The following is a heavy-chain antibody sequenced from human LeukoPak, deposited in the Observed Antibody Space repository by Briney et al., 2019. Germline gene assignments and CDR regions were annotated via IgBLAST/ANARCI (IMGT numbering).Heavy chain of an antibody. CDR3: ARRYCTPSSCYSDY. Sequence: SGGSLRLSCAASGFIFSDYYMSWIRQAPGKGLEWVSFISDGGRPLHYADSVKGRFTISRDNAKNSLYLQMNSLRDEDTAVYFCARRYCTPSSCYSDYWGQGALVTVSS. V-gene: IGHV3-11*01. D-gene: IGHD2-8*01. J-gene: IGHJ4*02. CDR2: ISDGGRPL. CDR1: GFIFSDYY.